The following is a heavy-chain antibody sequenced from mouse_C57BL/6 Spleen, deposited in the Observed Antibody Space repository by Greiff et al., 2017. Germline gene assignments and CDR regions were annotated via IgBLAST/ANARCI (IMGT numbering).Heavy chain of an antibody. D-gene: IGHD1-1*01. CDR2: IWSGGST. CDR3: ARTGDYYGSSLYYFDY. J-gene: IGHJ2*01. Sequence: VKVVESGPGLVQPSQSLSITCTVSGFSLTSYGVHWVRQSPGKGLEWLGVIWSGGSTDYNAAFISRLSISKDNSKSQVFFKMNSLQADDTAIYYCARTGDYYGSSLYYFDYWGQGTTLTVSS. CDR1: GFSLTSYG. V-gene: IGHV2-2*01.